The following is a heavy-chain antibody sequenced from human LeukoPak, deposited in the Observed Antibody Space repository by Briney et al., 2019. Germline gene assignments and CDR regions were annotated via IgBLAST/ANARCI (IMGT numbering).Heavy chain of an antibody. Sequence: GGSLRLSCAASGFTFSSYAMHWVRQAPGKGLEWVAVISYDGSNKYYADSVKGRFTTSRDNSKNTLYLQMNSLRAEDTAVYYCASRAAAGKFDYWGQGTLVTVSS. CDR1: GFTFSSYA. J-gene: IGHJ4*02. V-gene: IGHV3-30*04. CDR3: ASRAAAGKFDY. CDR2: ISYDGSNK. D-gene: IGHD6-13*01.